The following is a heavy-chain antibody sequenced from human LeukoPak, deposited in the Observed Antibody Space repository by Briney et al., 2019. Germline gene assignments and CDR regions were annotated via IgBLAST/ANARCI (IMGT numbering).Heavy chain of an antibody. CDR2: IYYSGST. V-gene: IGHV4-59*12. CDR3: ARNPLLSALNLLPPSFDP. J-gene: IGHJ5*02. Sequence: PSETLSLTCTVSGGSISSYYWSWIRQPPGKGLEWIGYIYYSGSTNYNPSLKSRVTISVDTSKNQFSLKLSSVTAADTAVYYCARNPLLSALNLLPPSFDPWGQGTLVTVSS. D-gene: IGHD2/OR15-2a*01. CDR1: GGSISSYY.